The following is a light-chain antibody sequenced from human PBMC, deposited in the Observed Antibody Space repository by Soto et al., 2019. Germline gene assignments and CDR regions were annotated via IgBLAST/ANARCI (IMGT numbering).Light chain of an antibody. CDR1: QSVGSN. Sequence: EVVLTQSPATLSVSPGAGATLSCRASQSVGSNLAWYQQKPGQTPRVLIYGASTRAIGIPDRFSGSGSGTDFTLTISRLEPEDFAVYHCQNYGSSSLTFGGGTKVDI. CDR3: QNYGSSSLT. V-gene: IGKV3-20*01. J-gene: IGKJ4*01. CDR2: GAS.